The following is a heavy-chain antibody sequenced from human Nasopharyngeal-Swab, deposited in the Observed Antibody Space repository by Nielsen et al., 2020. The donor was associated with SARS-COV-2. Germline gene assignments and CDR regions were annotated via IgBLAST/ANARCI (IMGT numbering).Heavy chain of an antibody. Sequence: ASVKVSCKASGYTFTSYGISWVRQAPGQGLEWMGCISAYNGNTNYAQKLQGRVTMNTDTSTSTAYMELRSLRSDDTAVYYCARAVFLTRKVAAAGTLGDYWGQGTLVTVSS. J-gene: IGHJ4*02. CDR2: ISAYNGNT. D-gene: IGHD6-13*01. CDR1: GYTFTSYG. CDR3: ARAVFLTRKVAAAGTLGDY. V-gene: IGHV1-18*01.